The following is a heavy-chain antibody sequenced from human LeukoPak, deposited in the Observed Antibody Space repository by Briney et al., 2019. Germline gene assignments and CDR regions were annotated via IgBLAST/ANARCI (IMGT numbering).Heavy chain of an antibody. J-gene: IGHJ4*02. D-gene: IGHD1-26*01. CDR1: GGSFSGYY. CDR2: INHSGST. CDR3: ARVGPWELPSRWLAKGTAYYFDY. V-gene: IGHV4-34*01. Sequence: SETLSLTCAVYGGSFSGYYWSWIRQPPGKGLEWIGEINHSGSTNYNPSLKSRVTISVDTSKNQFSLKLSSVTAADTAVYYCARVGPWELPSRWLAKGTAYYFDYWGQGTLVTVPS.